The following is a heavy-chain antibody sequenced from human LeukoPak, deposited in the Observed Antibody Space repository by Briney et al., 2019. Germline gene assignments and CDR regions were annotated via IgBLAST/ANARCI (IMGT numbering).Heavy chain of an antibody. V-gene: IGHV4-59*01. CDR2: IYYSGST. J-gene: IGHJ2*01. D-gene: IGHD2-15*01. Sequence: SETLSLTCTVSGGSISSYYWNWIRQPPGKGLEWIGYIYYSGSTNYNPSLKSRVTISVDTSKNQFSLNLRSVTAADTAVYYCAREGSYCSGGTCYSVGNFDLWGRGTLVTVSS. CDR1: GGSISSYY. CDR3: AREGSYCSGGTCYSVGNFDL.